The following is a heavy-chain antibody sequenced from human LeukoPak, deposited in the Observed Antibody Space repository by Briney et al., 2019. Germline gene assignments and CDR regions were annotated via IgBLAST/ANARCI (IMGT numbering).Heavy chain of an antibody. D-gene: IGHD1-26*01. CDR2: IKQVGSEK. V-gene: IGHV3-7*01. CDR1: GFTFSSYW. CDR3: ARVGWELQFDY. Sequence: GGSLRLSCAASGFTFSSYWMSWVRQAPGKGLEWVANIKQVGSEKYYVDSVKGRFTISRDNAKNSLYLQMNSLRAEDTAVYYCARVGWELQFDYWGQGTLVTVSS. J-gene: IGHJ4*02.